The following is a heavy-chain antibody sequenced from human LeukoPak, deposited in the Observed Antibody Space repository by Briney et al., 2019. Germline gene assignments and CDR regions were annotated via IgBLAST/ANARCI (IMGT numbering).Heavy chain of an antibody. CDR3: AKDLSYSSSSGPRFDY. CDR1: GFTFSNYA. D-gene: IGHD6-6*01. J-gene: IGHJ4*02. V-gene: IGHV3-23*01. Sequence: VQPGGSLRLSCAASGFTFSNYAMSWVRQAPGKGLEWVSTISGSGGSTYYADSVKGRFTISRDNSKNTLYLQMNSLRAEDTAVYYCAKDLSYSSSSGPRFDYWGQGTLVTVSS. CDR2: ISGSGGST.